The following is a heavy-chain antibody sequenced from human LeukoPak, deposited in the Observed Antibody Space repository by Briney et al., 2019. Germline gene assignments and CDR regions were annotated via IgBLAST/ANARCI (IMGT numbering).Heavy chain of an antibody. D-gene: IGHD3-10*01. V-gene: IGHV3-7*03. J-gene: IGHJ4*02. CDR1: GLIFSNYW. Sequence: GGSLRLSCAASGLIFSNYWMTWVRQAPGKGLEWVANIKEDGSETYYVDSVKGRFTISRDNDKNTLYLQMNSLRAEDTAVYYCEAYGSVWGQGTLVIVSS. CDR3: EAYGSV. CDR2: IKEDGSET.